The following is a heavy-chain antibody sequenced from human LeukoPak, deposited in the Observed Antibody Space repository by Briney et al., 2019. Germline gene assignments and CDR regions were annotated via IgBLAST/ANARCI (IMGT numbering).Heavy chain of an antibody. D-gene: IGHD5/OR15-5a*01. V-gene: IGHV3-11*01. Sequence: GGSLRLSCAASGFTFSDYYMSWIRQAPGKGMEWVSYISSSGSTIYYADSVKGRFTISRDNAKNSLYLQMTSLRAEDTAVYYCARDPDGVYGYGMDVWGQGTTVTVSS. CDR3: ARDPDGVYGYGMDV. J-gene: IGHJ6*02. CDR2: ISSSGSTI. CDR1: GFTFSDYY.